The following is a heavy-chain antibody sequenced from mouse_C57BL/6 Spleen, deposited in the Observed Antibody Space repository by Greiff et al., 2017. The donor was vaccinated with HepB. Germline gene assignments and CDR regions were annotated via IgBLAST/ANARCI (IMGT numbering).Heavy chain of an antibody. CDR1: GYTFTSYW. CDR3: LNSGGFAY. CDR2: IDPSDSYT. J-gene: IGHJ3*01. Sequence: VQLQQPGAELVKPGASVKLSCKASGYTFTSYWMQWVKQRPGQGLEWIGEIDPSDSYTNYNQKFKGKATLTVDTSSSTAYMQLSSLTSEDSAVYYCLNSGGFAYWGQGTLVTVSA. V-gene: IGHV1-50*01.